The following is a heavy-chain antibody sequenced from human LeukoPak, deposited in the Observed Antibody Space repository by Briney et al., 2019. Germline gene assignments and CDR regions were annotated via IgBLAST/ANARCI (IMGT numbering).Heavy chain of an antibody. Sequence: ASVKVSCKASGYTFTSYDINWVRQATGQGLEWMGWMNPNSGNTGYAQKFQGRVTMTRNTSISTAYMELSSLRSVDTAVYYCARESGRYCSSTSCYQYYYYGMDVWGQGTTVTVSS. CDR2: MNPNSGNT. CDR3: ARESGRYCSSTSCYQYYYYGMDV. V-gene: IGHV1-8*01. D-gene: IGHD2-2*01. CDR1: GYTFTSYD. J-gene: IGHJ6*02.